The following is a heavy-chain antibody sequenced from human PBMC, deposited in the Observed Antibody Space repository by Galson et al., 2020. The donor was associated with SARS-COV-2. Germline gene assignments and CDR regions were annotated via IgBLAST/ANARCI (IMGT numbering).Heavy chain of an antibody. V-gene: IGHV3-9*01. CDR2: ITWNGDDI. D-gene: IGHD3-10*01. CDR3: AKNMGFRESAYGSGSLDY. Sequence: GGSLRLSCAASGFTFDDFAMHWVRRAPGKGLEWVSGITWNGDDIGYADSVRGRFTISRDNAKNSLHLQMNSLKPEDTAFYYCAKNMGFRESAYGSGSLDYWGQGTLVTVSS. CDR1: GFTFDDFA. J-gene: IGHJ4*02.